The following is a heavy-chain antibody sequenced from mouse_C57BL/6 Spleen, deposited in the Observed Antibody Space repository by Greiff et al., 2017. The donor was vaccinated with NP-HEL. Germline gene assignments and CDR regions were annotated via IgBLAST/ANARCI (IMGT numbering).Heavy chain of an antibody. CDR2: IDPENGDN. D-gene: IGHD1-1*01. CDR3: TTRTVVAAFDY. Sequence: EVQLLQSGAELVRPGASVKLSCTASGFNIKDDYMHWVKQRPEQGLEWIGWIDPENGDNDYASKFQGKATITADNSSNTAFLQLSSLTSEDTSVYCCTTRTVVAAFDYWGQGTTLTVSS. V-gene: IGHV14-4*01. CDR1: GFNIKDDY. J-gene: IGHJ2*01.